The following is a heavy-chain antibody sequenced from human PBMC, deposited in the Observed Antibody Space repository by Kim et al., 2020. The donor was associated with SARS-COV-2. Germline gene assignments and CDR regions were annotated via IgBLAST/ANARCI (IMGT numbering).Heavy chain of an antibody. Sequence: GGSLRLSCAASGFTFDDYAMHWVRQAPGKGLEWVSGISWNSGSIGYADSVKGRFTISRDNAKNSLYLQMNSLRAEDTALYYCAKDMKGWYSGGYFDYWGQGTLVTVSS. CDR3: AKDMKGWYSGGYFDY. D-gene: IGHD6-19*01. CDR2: ISWNSGSI. V-gene: IGHV3-9*01. CDR1: GFTFDDYA. J-gene: IGHJ4*02.